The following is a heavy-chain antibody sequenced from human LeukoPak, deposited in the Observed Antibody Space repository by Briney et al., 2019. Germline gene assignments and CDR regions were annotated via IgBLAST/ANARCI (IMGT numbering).Heavy chain of an antibody. CDR3: ARNASSLGAGAFDI. Sequence: TSETLSLTCTVSGGSISSSSLYWDWIRQPPGKGLEWIGTVYYSGSTYYNPSLKSRVTISVDTSKNQSSLKLSSVTAADTAVYYCARNASSLGAGAFDIWGKGTMVTVSS. CDR1: GGSISSSSLY. J-gene: IGHJ3*02. CDR2: VYYSGST. V-gene: IGHV4-39*01. D-gene: IGHD2-2*01.